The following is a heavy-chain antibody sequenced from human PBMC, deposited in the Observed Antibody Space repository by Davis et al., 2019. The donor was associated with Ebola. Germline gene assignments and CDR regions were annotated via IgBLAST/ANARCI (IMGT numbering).Heavy chain of an antibody. J-gene: IGHJ4*02. CDR2: INAGNGNT. CDR1: GYIFTSYA. D-gene: IGHD6-19*01. V-gene: IGHV1-3*01. CDR3: AREPLGSGWSRSYDY. Sequence: AASVKVSCKASGYIFTSYAMHWARQAPGQRLEWMGWINAGNGNTKYSQKFQGRVTITRDTSASTAYMELSILRSEDTAVYYCAREPLGSGWSRSYDYWGQGTLVTVSS.